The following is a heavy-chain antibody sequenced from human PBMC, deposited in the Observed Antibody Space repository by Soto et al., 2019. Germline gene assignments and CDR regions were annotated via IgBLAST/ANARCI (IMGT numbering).Heavy chain of an antibody. CDR1: GLTFGNYA. Sequence: GGSLRLSCATSGLTFGNYAMSWVRQAPGGGLEWVSSMSGSSSTTYYADSVRGRFTISRDRSKNTLYLQMSSLRAEDTALYYCAKNQERELPRVIDFWGQGTLVTVS. CDR3: AKNQERELPRVIDF. V-gene: IGHV3-23*01. CDR2: MSGSSSTT. J-gene: IGHJ4*02. D-gene: IGHD1-7*01.